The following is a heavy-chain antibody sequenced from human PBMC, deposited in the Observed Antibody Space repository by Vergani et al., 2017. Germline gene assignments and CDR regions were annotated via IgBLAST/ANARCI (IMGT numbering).Heavy chain of an antibody. D-gene: IGHD3-10*01. CDR1: GGTFSSYA. Sequence: QVQLVQSGAEVKKPGSSVKVSCKASGGTFSSYAISWVRQAPGQGLEWMGGIIPIFGTANYAQKFQGRVTITADESTSTAYMELSSLRSEDTAVYYCARESIVRGVITFYYYDMDVWGKGTTVTVSS. V-gene: IGHV1-69*01. J-gene: IGHJ6*03. CDR3: ARESIVRGVITFYYYDMDV. CDR2: IIPIFGTA.